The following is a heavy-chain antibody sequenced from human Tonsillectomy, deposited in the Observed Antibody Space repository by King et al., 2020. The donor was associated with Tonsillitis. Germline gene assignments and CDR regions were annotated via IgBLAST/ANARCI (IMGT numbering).Heavy chain of an antibody. CDR3: ARVDTVRGNHYYGMDV. Sequence: VQLVESGGGLVQPGGSLRLSCAASGFMFSNYWMSWVRQAPGKGLEWVANIKQDGSEKYHVDSVKGRFSISRDNAKNSLYLQMNSLRVDDTAVYYCARVDTVRGNHYYGMDVWGQGTTVAVSS. CDR1: GFMFSNYW. CDR2: IKQDGSEK. V-gene: IGHV3-7*03. J-gene: IGHJ6*02. D-gene: IGHD5-18*01.